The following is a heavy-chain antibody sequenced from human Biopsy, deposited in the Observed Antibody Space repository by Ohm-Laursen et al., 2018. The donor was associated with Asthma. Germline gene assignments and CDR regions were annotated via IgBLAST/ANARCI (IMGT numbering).Heavy chain of an antibody. Sequence: ESSVNVSCKSPGGTFNTYVIGWVRQAPGQGLGWMGGINSVFGTTTYPQKFQDRVTITADDSTSTVYMELSCLRSEDTAVYYCARKAGSCISRTCYSLDFWGQGTLVTVSS. CDR3: ARKAGSCISRTCYSLDF. D-gene: IGHD2-2*01. CDR1: GGTFNTYV. CDR2: INSVFGTT. J-gene: IGHJ4*02. V-gene: IGHV1-69*01.